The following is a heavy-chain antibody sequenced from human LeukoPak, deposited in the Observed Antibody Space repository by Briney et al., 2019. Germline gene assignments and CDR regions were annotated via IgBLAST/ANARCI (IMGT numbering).Heavy chain of an antibody. CDR1: AFTFSSYE. J-gene: IGHJ4*02. V-gene: IGHV3-48*03. D-gene: IGHD1-26*01. CDR2: ISSIVSTV. CDR3: ARDQVGATSY. Sequence: GRSLRLSCAPSAFTFSSYEMNWVRQAPGKWLGWVSYISSIVSTVYYADSVNGRFTVSRDNAKNSLYLQMNSLRAEDTAVYYCARDQVGATSYWGQGTLVTVSS.